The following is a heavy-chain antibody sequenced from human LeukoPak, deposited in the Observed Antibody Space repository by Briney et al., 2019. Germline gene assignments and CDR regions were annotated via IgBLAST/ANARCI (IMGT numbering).Heavy chain of an antibody. J-gene: IGHJ4*02. Sequence: GGSLKLSCAASGFTFSGSAMHWVRQASGKGLEWVGRIRSKANSYATAYAASVKGRFTISRDDSKNTAYLQMNSLKTEDTAVYYCTRFDNYDFWSGYVNWGQGTLVTVSP. D-gene: IGHD3-3*01. CDR2: IRSKANSYAT. CDR3: TRFDNYDFWSGYVN. V-gene: IGHV3-73*01. CDR1: GFTFSGSA.